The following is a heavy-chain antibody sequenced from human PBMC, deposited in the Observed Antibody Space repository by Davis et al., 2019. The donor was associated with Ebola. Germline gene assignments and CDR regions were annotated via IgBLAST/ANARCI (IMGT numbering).Heavy chain of an antibody. CDR2: FFYSGST. Sequence: PSETLSLTCTVSGGSISSYYWNWIRQPPGKGLEWIGYFFYSGSTDYNPSLKSRVTISVDTSKNQFSLKLSSVTAADTAVYYCARVGLDRTVVFDIWGQGTMVTVSS. CDR3: ARVGLDRTVVFDI. V-gene: IGHV4-59*12. J-gene: IGHJ3*02. CDR1: GGSISSYY. D-gene: IGHD3-22*01.